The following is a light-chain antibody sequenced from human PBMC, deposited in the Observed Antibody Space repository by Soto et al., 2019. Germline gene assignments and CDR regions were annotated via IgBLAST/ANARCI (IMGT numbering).Light chain of an antibody. CDR3: QVWDSDRVQVV. J-gene: IGLJ2*01. Sequence: SYELTQPPSVSVAPGQTARITCGENNIGRKSVHWYQLRSGQAPALVLYADSDRPSGIPERFSGSNSGDTATLTISRVEPGDEADYFCQVWDSDRVQVVFGGGTKL. CDR1: NIGRKS. CDR2: ADS. V-gene: IGLV3-21*02.